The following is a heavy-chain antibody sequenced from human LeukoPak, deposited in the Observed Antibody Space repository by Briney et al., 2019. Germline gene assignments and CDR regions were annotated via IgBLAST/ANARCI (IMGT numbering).Heavy chain of an antibody. CDR2: ISYDGSNK. CDR3: ARGIEVYRPRFEY. J-gene: IGHJ4*02. CDR1: GFTFSSYG. V-gene: IGHV3-30*03. Sequence: GGSLRLSCAASGFTFSSYGMHWVRQAPGKGLEWVAVISYDGSNKYYADSVKGRFTISRDNSKNTLYLQMNSLRGEDTAVYYCARGIEVYRPRFEYWGQGTPVTVSS. D-gene: IGHD4-11*01.